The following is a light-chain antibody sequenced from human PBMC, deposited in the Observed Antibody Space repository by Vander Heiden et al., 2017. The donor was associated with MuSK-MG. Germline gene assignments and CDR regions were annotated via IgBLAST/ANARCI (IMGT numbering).Light chain of an antibody. J-gene: IGLJ2*01. V-gene: IGLV2-14*03. Sequence: QSPLTQPVSVPGSPGQSITILCTGTNSDVGVYNVVSWYQQRPGNAPKVIIYDVSKRPSGVSNRFSGSKSGNTAYLTISGLQAEDEADYYCNSYASSSTPVVFGGGTKLTVL. CDR1: NSDVGVYNV. CDR3: NSYASSSTPVV. CDR2: DVS.